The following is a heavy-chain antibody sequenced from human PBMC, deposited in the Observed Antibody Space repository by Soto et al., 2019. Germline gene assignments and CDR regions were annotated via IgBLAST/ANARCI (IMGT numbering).Heavy chain of an antibody. D-gene: IGHD3-16*02. V-gene: IGHV4-59*08. Sequence: QVQLQESGPGLVKPSETLSLTCTVSGGSISSYYWSWIRQPPGKGLEWIGYIYYSGSTNYNPSLKSRVTTSADTSKNQFSLKLSSVTAADTAVYYCARHLYYDYIWGSYREYYFDYWGQGTLVTVSS. CDR2: IYYSGST. CDR3: ARHLYYDYIWGSYREYYFDY. CDR1: GGSISSYY. J-gene: IGHJ4*02.